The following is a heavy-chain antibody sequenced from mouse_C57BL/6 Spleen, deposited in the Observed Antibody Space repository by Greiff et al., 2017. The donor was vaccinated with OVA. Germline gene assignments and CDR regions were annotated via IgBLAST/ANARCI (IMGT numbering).Heavy chain of an antibody. CDR2: INPNNGGT. CDR3: ARTAYYYGSTHYFDY. Sequence: EVQLQQSGPELVKPGASVKIPCKASGYTFTDYNMDWVKQSPGKSLEWIGDINPNNGGTIYNQKFKGKATLTVDKSSSTAYMELRSLTSEDTAVYYYARTAYYYGSTHYFDYWGQGTTLTVSS. D-gene: IGHD1-1*01. J-gene: IGHJ2*01. CDR1: GYTFTDYN. V-gene: IGHV1-18*01.